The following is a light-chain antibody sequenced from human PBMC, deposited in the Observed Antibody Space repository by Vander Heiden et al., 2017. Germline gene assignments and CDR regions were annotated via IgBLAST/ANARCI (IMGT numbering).Light chain of an antibody. Sequence: DMQMTQSPSTLSASVGDTVTITCRASQSVSSWLAWYQQKPGKDPKVLIYKTSTLGGGVPSRFSGSGSGTEFTLTISSLQPDDFATYYCQQYDSYSWTFAQGTRVEVK. J-gene: IGKJ1*01. V-gene: IGKV1-5*03. CDR2: KTS. CDR3: QQYDSYSWT. CDR1: QSVSSW.